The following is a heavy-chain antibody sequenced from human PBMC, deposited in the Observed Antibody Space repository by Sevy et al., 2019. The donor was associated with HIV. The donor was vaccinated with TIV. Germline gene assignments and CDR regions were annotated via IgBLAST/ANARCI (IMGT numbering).Heavy chain of an antibody. CDR1: GFRFSRSG. V-gene: IGHV3-30*18. D-gene: IGHD7-27*01. J-gene: IGHJ6*02. CDR2: VSEDGSDK. Sequence: GGSLRLSCAASGFRFSRSGMHWVRQAAGKGLEWVAVVSEDGSDKDYGDSVKGRFTISRDNSKDTLYLEVNSLRPEDTAMYYCANSWGRCVGRSWLYHYFAMDGWGQGTTVTVSS. CDR3: ANSWGRCVGRSWLYHYFAMDG.